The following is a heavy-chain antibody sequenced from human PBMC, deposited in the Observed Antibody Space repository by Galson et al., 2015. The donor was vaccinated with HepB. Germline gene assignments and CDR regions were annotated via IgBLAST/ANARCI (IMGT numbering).Heavy chain of an antibody. CDR1: GYTLTRYY. V-gene: IGHV1-2*06. CDR2: LNPNTGDT. D-gene: IGHD4-17*01. CDR3: ARDWGDYGDYEY. J-gene: IGHJ4*02. Sequence: SVKVSCKASGYTLTRYYIHWVRQAPGQGLEWMGRLNPNTGDTNYAQRFQGRVTMTSDTSLNTAYMELSRLRFDDTAIYFCARDWGDYGDYEYWGQGTLLTVSS.